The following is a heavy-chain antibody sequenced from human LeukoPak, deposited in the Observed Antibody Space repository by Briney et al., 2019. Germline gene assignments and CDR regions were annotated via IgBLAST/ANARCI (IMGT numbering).Heavy chain of an antibody. V-gene: IGHV3-30*02. CDR1: GFTFSSYG. J-gene: IGHJ4*02. CDR2: IRYDGSNK. Sequence: GGALRLSCTAYGFTFSSYGMHWVRQAPGKGLGWVAFIRYDGSNKYYADSVKGRFTISRDNSKNTLYLQMNSLRAEDTAVYYCAKDPPYYDFWSGYPNFDYWGQGTLVTVSS. D-gene: IGHD3-3*01. CDR3: AKDPPYYDFWSGYPNFDY.